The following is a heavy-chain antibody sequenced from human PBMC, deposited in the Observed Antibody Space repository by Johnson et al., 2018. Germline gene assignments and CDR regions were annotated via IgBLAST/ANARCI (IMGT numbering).Heavy chain of an antibody. Sequence: VQLLESGGGLVQPGGSLRLSCAASGLTVSSDYMTWVRQAPGKGLEWVSVIYNDGSVFFADSVKGRFSISRENSKNTLFLQMNSLRAEDTAVYYCARVLSTFRGSNFYMDVWGKGTTVTVSS. J-gene: IGHJ6*03. V-gene: IGHV3-66*02. CDR3: ARVLSTFRGSNFYMDV. D-gene: IGHD2-15*01. CDR2: IYNDGSV. CDR1: GLTVSSDY.